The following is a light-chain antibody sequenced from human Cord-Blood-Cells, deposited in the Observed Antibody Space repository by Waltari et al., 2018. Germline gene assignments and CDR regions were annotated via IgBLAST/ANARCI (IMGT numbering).Light chain of an antibody. CDR2: GAS. V-gene: IGKV3-20*01. J-gene: IGKJ1*01. CDR3: QQYGSSPRT. CDR1: LSVSSSY. Sequence: EIVLTQSPGTMSFSPGERATSSSRARLSVSSSYLTWYQQKPGLAPKLLIYGASSRATGVPDRFSGSGSGTDFTLTISRLEPEDFAVYYCQQYGSSPRTFGQGTKVEIK.